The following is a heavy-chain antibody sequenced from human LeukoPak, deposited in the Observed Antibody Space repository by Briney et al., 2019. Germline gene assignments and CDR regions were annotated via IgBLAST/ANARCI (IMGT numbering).Heavy chain of an antibody. D-gene: IGHD6-19*01. CDR2: IKQDGSEK. J-gene: IGHJ4*02. CDR1: GFTFRSYL. CDR3: TREFHPAGYISGWSTCWF. Sequence: GGSLRLSCAACGFTFRSYLLSWLRQAPGKGLEWVANIKQDGSEKYYVDSVKGRFTISRDNTKNSLWLQMNSLRAEDTAVYYCTREFHPAGYISGWSTCWFWGQGTLVTVSS. V-gene: IGHV3-7*05.